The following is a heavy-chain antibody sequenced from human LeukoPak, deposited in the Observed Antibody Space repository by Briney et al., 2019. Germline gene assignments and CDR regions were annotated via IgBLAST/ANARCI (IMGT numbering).Heavy chain of an antibody. J-gene: IGHJ4*02. V-gene: IGHV4-34*01. CDR3: ARYSRAYGY. D-gene: IGHD6-13*01. Sequence: SETLSLTCAVYGGSFSGYCWSWIRQPPGKGLEWIGEINHSGSTNYNPSLKSRVTISVDTSKNQFSLKLSSVTAADTAVYYCARYSRAYGYWGQGTLVTVSS. CDR1: GGSFSGYC. CDR2: INHSGST.